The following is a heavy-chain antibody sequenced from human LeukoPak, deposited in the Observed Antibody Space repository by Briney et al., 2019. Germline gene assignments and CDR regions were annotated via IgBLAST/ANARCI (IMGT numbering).Heavy chain of an antibody. J-gene: IGHJ4*02. D-gene: IGHD6-19*01. CDR1: GYSISSGYY. CDR2: IYHSGST. Sequence: SETLSLTCTVSGYSISSGYYWGWIRQPPGKGLEWIGSIYHSGSTYYNPSLKSRVTISVDTSKNHFSLKLSSVTAADTAVYYCARLPLFHSSGWYGLDYWGQGTLVTVSS. CDR3: ARLPLFHSSGWYGLDY. V-gene: IGHV4-38-2*02.